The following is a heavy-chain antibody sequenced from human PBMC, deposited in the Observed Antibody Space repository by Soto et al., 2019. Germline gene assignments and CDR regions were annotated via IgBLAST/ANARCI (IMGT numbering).Heavy chain of an antibody. Sequence: GGSLILSCGASGFTFGDYAMQWVRQAPSKGLEWVSAISWNSGSIDYADSVKGRSTSSRDNSKNTLYLQMNSLRRGDTAVYYCAKGYDWGVRYHDYWAQRTLEAASS. CDR3: AKGYDWGVRYHDY. V-gene: IGHV3-9*01. D-gene: IGHD5-12*01. CDR2: ISWNSGSI. CDR1: GFTFGDYA. J-gene: IGHJ4*02.